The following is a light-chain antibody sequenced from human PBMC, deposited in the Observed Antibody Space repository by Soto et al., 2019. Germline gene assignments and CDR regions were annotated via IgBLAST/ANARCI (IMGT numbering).Light chain of an antibody. Sequence: IQLTQSPSSLSASVGDRVTITCRASQGISSYLAWYQQKPGKAPKLLIYAASTLQSGVPSRFSGSGSGTDFTLTSSSLQPEDFATYYCHQLNSYPSFGGGTKVEIK. J-gene: IGKJ4*01. CDR1: QGISSY. CDR2: AAS. V-gene: IGKV1-9*01. CDR3: HQLNSYPS.